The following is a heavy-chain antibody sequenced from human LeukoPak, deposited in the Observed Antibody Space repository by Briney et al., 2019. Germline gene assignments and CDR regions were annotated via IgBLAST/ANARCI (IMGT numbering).Heavy chain of an antibody. CDR2: INPNSGGT. V-gene: IGHV1-2*02. J-gene: IGHJ4*02. D-gene: IGHD3-22*01. CDR1: GYTFTGYY. Sequence: ASVKVSCKASGYTFTGYYMHWVRQALGQGLEWMGWINPNSGGTNYAQKFQGRVTMTRDTSISTAYMELSRLRSDDTAVYYCARDPNYYDSSGPPDYWGRGTLVTVSS. CDR3: ARDPNYYDSSGPPDY.